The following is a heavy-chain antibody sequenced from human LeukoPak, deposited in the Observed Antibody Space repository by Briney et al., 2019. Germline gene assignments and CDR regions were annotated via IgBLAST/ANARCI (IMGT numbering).Heavy chain of an antibody. CDR2: INPNSGGT. D-gene: IGHD6-13*01. CDR3: ARASAAAGTLPFDY. J-gene: IGHJ4*02. Sequence: ASVKVSCKASGGTFSSYAISWVRQAPGQGLEWMGWINPNSGGTNYAQKFQGRVTMATDTSISTAYMELSGLRSDDTAVYYCARASAAAGTLPFDYWGQGTLVTVSS. V-gene: IGHV1-2*02. CDR1: GGTFSSYA.